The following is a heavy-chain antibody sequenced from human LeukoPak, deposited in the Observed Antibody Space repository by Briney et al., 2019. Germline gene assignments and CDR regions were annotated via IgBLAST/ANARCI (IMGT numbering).Heavy chain of an antibody. J-gene: IGHJ4*02. CDR1: GFTFSSYA. D-gene: IGHD4-17*01. CDR2: ISGSGGST. Sequence: GGSLRLSCAASGFTFSSYAMSWVRRAPGKGLEWVSAISGSGGSTYYADSVKGRFTISRDNSKNTLYLQMNSLRAEDTAVYYCASHYGDSPSHFDYWGQGTLVTVSS. V-gene: IGHV3-23*01. CDR3: ASHYGDSPSHFDY.